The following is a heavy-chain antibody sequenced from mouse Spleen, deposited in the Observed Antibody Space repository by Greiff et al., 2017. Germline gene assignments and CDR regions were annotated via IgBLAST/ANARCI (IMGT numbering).Heavy chain of an antibody. CDR3: ARFDYDSYYFDY. J-gene: IGHJ2*01. V-gene: IGHV1-81*01. Sequence: VQLQESGAELARPGASVKLSCKASGYTFTSYGISWVKQITGQGLEWIGEIYPRSGNTYYNEKFKGKATLTADKSSSTAYMELRSLTSEDSAVYFCARFDYDSYYFDYWGQGTTLTVSS. CDR2: IYPRSGNT. CDR1: GYTFTSYG. D-gene: IGHD2-4*01.